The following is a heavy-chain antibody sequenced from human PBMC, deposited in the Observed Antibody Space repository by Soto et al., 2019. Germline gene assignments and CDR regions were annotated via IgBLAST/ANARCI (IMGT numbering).Heavy chain of an antibody. Sequence: SETLSLTCAVSGYSISSGYWWTWVRQSAGKGLEWIGEVHHSGNTNYNPSLKSRVTISVDTSKNQFSLNLNSVTAADTAIYYCGRNGHYCVDGRGMGAVVTVSS. V-gene: IGHV4-4*02. J-gene: IGHJ4*02. CDR1: GYSISSGYW. CDR2: VHHSGNT. CDR3: GRNGHYCVDG. D-gene: IGHD2-21*01.